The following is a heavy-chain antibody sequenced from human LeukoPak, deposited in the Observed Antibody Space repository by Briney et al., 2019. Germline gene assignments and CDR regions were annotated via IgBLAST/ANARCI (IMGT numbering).Heavy chain of an antibody. CDR2: INPSGGST. J-gene: IGHJ5*02. V-gene: IGHV1-46*01. Sequence: ASVKVSCKASGYTFTNYYIHWVRQAPGQGLEWMGIINPSGGSTSYAQKFQGRVTMTRDMSTSTVYMELSSLRSEDTAVYYCAREPILRTGGNWFDPWGQGTLVTVSS. CDR3: AREPILRTGGNWFDP. D-gene: IGHD2-15*01. CDR1: GYTFTNYY.